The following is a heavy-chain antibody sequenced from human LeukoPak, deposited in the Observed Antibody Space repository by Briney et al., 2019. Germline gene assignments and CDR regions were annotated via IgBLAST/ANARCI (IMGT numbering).Heavy chain of an antibody. J-gene: IGHJ4*02. CDR2: IIPIFGIA. CDR3: AREADDGSSPLDY. Sequence: SVKVSCKASGGTFGSYAISGVRQAPGQGLEWMGRIIPIFGIANYAQKFQGRVTITADKSTSTAYMELSSLRSEDTAVYYCAREADDGSSPLDYWGQGTLVTVSS. D-gene: IGHD6-13*01. V-gene: IGHV1-69*04. CDR1: GGTFGSYA.